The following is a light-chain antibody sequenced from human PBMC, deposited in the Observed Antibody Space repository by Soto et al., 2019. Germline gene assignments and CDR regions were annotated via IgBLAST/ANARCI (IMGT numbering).Light chain of an antibody. V-gene: IGKV3-20*01. CDR1: QSVSNNY. CDR2: GAS. CDR3: QQYDNSPLT. Sequence: IPLTQSPCALSSSTGERATLSCRASQSVSNNYLAWYQQKPGQAPRLLIYGASSRATGIPDRFSGTGSETDFTLTISRLEPEDFAVYYCQQYDNSPLTFGQGTRLEIK. J-gene: IGKJ5*01.